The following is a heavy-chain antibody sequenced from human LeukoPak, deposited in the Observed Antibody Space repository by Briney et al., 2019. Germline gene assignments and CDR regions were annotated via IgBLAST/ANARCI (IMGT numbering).Heavy chain of an antibody. J-gene: IGHJ6*02. V-gene: IGHV1-69*05. CDR3: ARAHYYYGMDV. Sequence: ASVKVSCKASGYTFTSYYMHWVRQAPGQGLEWMGGIIPIFGTANYAQKFQGRVTITTDESTSTAYMELRSLRSDDTAVYYCARAHYYYGMDVWGQGTTVTVSS. CDR2: IIPIFGTA. CDR1: GYTFTSYY.